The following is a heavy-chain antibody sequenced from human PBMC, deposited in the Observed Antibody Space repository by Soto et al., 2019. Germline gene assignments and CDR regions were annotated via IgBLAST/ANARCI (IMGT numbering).Heavy chain of an antibody. Sequence: ESGGGLVQPGGSLRLSCEVSAFTFSDHFIDWVRQAPGKGLEWVGRSRDKAHSYTTEYAASVKGRFTISRDDSRNSLYLQMNSLKTEDTAVYYCARNLAYGGGYTFDYWGQGTLVTVSS. CDR2: SRDKAHSYTT. V-gene: IGHV3-72*01. CDR1: AFTFSDHF. D-gene: IGHD2-21*01. CDR3: ARNLAYGGGYTFDY. J-gene: IGHJ4*02.